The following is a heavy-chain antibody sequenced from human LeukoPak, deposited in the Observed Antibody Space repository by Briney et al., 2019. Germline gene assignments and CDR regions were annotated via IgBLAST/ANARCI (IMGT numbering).Heavy chain of an antibody. Sequence: SETLSLTCSVSGDSVSSSSYSWGWIRQSPGKGLEWIGNIYYSGNTDSNPSLKSRVTILVDTSKNEFSLKLSSVTAGDTAVYYCATLTGGTDYWGQGTLVTVSS. V-gene: IGHV4-39*01. J-gene: IGHJ4*02. D-gene: IGHD6-25*01. CDR2: IYYSGNT. CDR3: ATLTGGTDY. CDR1: GDSVSSSSYS.